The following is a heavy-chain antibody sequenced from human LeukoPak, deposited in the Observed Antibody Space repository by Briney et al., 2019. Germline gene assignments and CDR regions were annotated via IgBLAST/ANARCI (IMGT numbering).Heavy chain of an antibody. CDR3: ARRSDWFDP. CDR2: THYSEGT. V-gene: IGHV4-59*08. J-gene: IGHJ5*02. D-gene: IGHD6-19*01. Sequence: SETLSLTCTVSGDCMSSYYWSWIRQPPGKGLEWIGNTHYSEGTNYNPSLKSRITISVDTSKNQFSLKLTSATAADTAVYYCARRSDWFDPWGQGTLVTVSS. CDR1: GDCMSSYY.